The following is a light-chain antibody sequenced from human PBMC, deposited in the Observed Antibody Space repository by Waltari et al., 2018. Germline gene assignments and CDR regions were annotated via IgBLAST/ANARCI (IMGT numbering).Light chain of an antibody. CDR3: MQALHPPRT. J-gene: IGKJ2*01. CDR1: QSLLHTDGYNF. CDR2: LAS. Sequence: EIVLTQSPLSLPVTPGEPASISCRPSQSLLHTDGYNFMDWFLQKPGQSPQLLISLASNRASGVPDRFSGSGSGTSFTLKISRVEAEDVGIYYCMQALHPPRTFGQGTNLEI. V-gene: IGKV2-28*01.